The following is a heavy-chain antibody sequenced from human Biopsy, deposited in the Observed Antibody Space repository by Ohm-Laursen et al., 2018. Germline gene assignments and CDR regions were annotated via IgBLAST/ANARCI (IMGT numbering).Heavy chain of an antibody. Sequence: GSSVKVSCKGSGYAVNDYFLHWLRQAPGQGLEWMGWISPNSGGTNYAQKFQGRVTMTTDTSTSTVYLELRRLISDDTAVYYCARDIMNRIAGLVARSDVFDVWGQGTLVTVSS. CDR3: ARDIMNRIAGLVARSDVFDV. CDR2: ISPNSGGT. V-gene: IGHV1-2*02. D-gene: IGHD3-16*01. CDR1: GYAVNDYF. J-gene: IGHJ3*01.